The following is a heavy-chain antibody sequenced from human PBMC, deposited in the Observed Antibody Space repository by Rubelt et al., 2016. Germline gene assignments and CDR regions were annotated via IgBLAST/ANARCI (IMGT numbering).Heavy chain of an antibody. CDR1: GYTFTSYG. Sequence: QVQLVQSGAEVKKPGASVKVSCKASGYTFTSYGISWVRQAPGQGLEWMGWISAYNGNTNYAQKVQGRVTITTDTSTSTAYMELRGLRSDDTAVYYCARRDGYNWDDAFDIWGQGTMVTVSS. CDR3: ARRDGYNWDDAFDI. V-gene: IGHV1-18*01. J-gene: IGHJ3*02. D-gene: IGHD5-24*01. CDR2: ISAYNGNT.